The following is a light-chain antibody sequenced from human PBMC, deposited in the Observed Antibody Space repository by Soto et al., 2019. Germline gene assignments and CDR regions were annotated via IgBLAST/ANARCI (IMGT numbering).Light chain of an antibody. CDR1: SSDVGGYNY. CDR2: EVT. V-gene: IGLV2-8*01. CDR3: SSYAASNNFYFV. J-gene: IGLJ3*02. Sequence: QSVLTQPPSASGSPGQSVTISCTGTSSDVGGYNYVSWYQQYPGRAPKLMIYEVTKRPSGVPDRFSGSKSGNTASLPVSGLQAEDEADDYCSSYAASNNFYFVFGGGTKLTVL.